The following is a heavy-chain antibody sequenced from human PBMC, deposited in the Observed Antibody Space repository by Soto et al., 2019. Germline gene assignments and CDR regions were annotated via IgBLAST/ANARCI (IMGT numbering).Heavy chain of an antibody. CDR2: IYYSGST. CDR3: ARIEGAIASAGTNYYYGMDV. V-gene: IGHV4-31*03. Sequence: QVQLQESGPGLVKPSQTLSLTCTVSGGSISSGGYYWSWIRQHPGKGLEWIGYIYYSGSTYYNPSLQSRVTISVDTSQNQFSLKLNSVTAADTAVYYCARIEGAIASAGTNYYYGMDVWGQGTTVTVSS. D-gene: IGHD6-13*01. J-gene: IGHJ6*02. CDR1: GGSISSGGYY.